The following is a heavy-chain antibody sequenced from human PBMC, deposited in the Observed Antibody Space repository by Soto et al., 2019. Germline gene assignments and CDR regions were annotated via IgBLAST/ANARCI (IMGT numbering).Heavy chain of an antibody. CDR1: GGSISSSSYY. CDR3: ARLVGSYGLYYYGMDV. CDR2: IYYSGST. V-gene: IGHV4-39*01. J-gene: IGHJ6*02. D-gene: IGHD5-18*01. Sequence: SETLSLTCTVSGGSISSSSYYWGWIRQPPGKGLEWIGSIYYSGSTYYNPSLKSRATISVDTSKNQFSLKLSSVTAADTAVYYCARLVGSYGLYYYGMDVWGQGTTVTVSS.